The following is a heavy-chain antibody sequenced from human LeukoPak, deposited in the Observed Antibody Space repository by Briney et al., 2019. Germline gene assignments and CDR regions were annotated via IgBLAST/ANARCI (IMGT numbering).Heavy chain of an antibody. J-gene: IGHJ2*01. V-gene: IGHV4-39*07. Sequence: SETLSLTCNVSGGSIISGGSYWGWIRQPPGRGVEWIGSIFYSGITYYNPSLKSRVTISVDTSKNQFSLRLSSVTAADTAVYFCSRRDCSHSSCLYWYFDLWGRGTLLTVSS. CDR2: IFYSGIT. D-gene: IGHD6-13*01. CDR3: SRRDCSHSSCLYWYFDL. CDR1: GGSIISGGSY.